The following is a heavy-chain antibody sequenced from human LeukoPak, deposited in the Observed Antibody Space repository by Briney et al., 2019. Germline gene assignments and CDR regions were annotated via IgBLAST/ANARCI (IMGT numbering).Heavy chain of an antibody. CDR1: GYTLISYG. CDR2: ISGYNGNI. V-gene: IGHV1-18*01. J-gene: IGHJ1*01. CDR3: ARDFPSYSEFFQY. D-gene: IGHD2-15*01. Sequence: ASVKVSCKASGYTLISYGMSWVRQAPGQGLELMGWISGYNGNIHYAQKFQGRVTMTTDTSTSTVYMELRSLRSDDTALYYCARDFPSYSEFFQYWGQGTLVTVSS.